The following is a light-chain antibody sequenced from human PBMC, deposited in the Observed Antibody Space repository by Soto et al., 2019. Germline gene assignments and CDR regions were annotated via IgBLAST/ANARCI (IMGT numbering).Light chain of an antibody. CDR2: RNN. CDR1: SSNIGSRY. V-gene: IGLV1-47*01. Sequence: QSVLTQPPSASGTPGQRVTISCSGSSSNIGSRYVYWYQQLPGTAPKLLIYRNNQRPSGVPDRFSGSESGTSASLAISGLRSEDEADYYCAAWDDTLSGYVFGTGTKLTVL. CDR3: AAWDDTLSGYV. J-gene: IGLJ1*01.